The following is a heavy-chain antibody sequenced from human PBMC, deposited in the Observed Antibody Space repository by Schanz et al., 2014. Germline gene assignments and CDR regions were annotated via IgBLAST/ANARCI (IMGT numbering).Heavy chain of an antibody. V-gene: IGHV4-34*01. CDR1: GGSFSGYY. D-gene: IGHD2-2*01. J-gene: IGHJ4*02. Sequence: QVQLQQWGAGLLKPSETLSLTCAVYGGSFSGYYWTWIRQPPGKGLEWIGEINHSGSTNYNPSLKSGVPISLDPSKNQFSLKRRSVTAADAAVYYCARHLAESAAAAFDSWGQGTLVAVSS. CDR2: INHSGST. CDR3: ARHLAESAAAAFDS.